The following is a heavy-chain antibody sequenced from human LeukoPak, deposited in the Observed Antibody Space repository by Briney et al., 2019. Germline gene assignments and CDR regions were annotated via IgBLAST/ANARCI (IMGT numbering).Heavy chain of an antibody. D-gene: IGHD3-22*01. J-gene: IGHJ4*02. CDR3: ASSYYYDSSGYYGFDY. CDR1: GYTFTGYY. Sequence: ASVKVSRKASGYTFTGYYMHWVRQAPGQGLEWMGRINPNSGGTNYAQKFQGRVTMTRDTSISTAYMELSRLRSDDTAVYYCASSYYYDSSGYYGFDYWGQGTLVTVSS. V-gene: IGHV1-2*06. CDR2: INPNSGGT.